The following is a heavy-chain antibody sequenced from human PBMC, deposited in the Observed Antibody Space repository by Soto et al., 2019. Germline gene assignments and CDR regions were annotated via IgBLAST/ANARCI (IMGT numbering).Heavy chain of an antibody. Sequence: SETLSLTCAVSGGSISSSNWWSWVRQPPGKGLEWIGEIYHSGSTNYNPSLKSHVTISVNKSKNQFSLKLTSVTVADMAFYYCPSNTMIVVGAFDIWGQGTMVTVSS. J-gene: IGHJ3*02. CDR3: PSNTMIVVGAFDI. D-gene: IGHD3-22*01. V-gene: IGHV4-4*02. CDR2: IYHSGST. CDR1: GGSISSSNW.